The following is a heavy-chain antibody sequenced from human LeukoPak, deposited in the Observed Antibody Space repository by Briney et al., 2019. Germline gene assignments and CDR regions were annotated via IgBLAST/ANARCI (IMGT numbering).Heavy chain of an antibody. Sequence: GGSLRLSCAASGFTFSSYSMNWVRQAPGKGLEWVSSISSSSSYIYYADSVKGRFTISIDNAKNSLYLQINSLRAEDTAVYYCASGQWQLSRYDSRGQGTLVIVSS. J-gene: IGHJ4*02. V-gene: IGHV3-21*01. D-gene: IGHD1-26*01. CDR1: GFTFSSYS. CDR3: ASGQWQLSRYDS. CDR2: ISSSSSYI.